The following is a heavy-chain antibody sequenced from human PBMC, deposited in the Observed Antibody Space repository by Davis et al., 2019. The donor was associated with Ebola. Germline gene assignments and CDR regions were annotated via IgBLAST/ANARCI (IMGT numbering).Heavy chain of an antibody. CDR1: GYTFTSYG. CDR3: ARDRTAVAGLDV. D-gene: IGHD6-19*01. J-gene: IGHJ6*02. CDR2: ISAYNGNT. Sequence: AASVKVSCKASGYTFTSYGISWVRQAPGQGLEWMGWISAYNGNTNYAQKFQGRVTMTRDTSTSTVYMELSSLRSEDTAVYYCARDRTAVAGLDVWGQGTTVTVSS. V-gene: IGHV1-18*01.